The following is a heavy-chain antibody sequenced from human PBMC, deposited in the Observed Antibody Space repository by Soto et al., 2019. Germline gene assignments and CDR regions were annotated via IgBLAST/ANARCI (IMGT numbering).Heavy chain of an antibody. CDR3: AKDHDFDY. CDR2: ISWNSGSI. Sequence: EVQLVESGGGLVQPGRSLRLSCAASGFTFDDYAMHWVRQAPGKGLEWVPGISWNSGSIGYADSVKGRFTIARDNAKNSLYLQMNSLRAEDTALDYCAKDHDFDYWGQGTLVTVSS. CDR1: GFTFDDYA. V-gene: IGHV3-9*01. J-gene: IGHJ4*02.